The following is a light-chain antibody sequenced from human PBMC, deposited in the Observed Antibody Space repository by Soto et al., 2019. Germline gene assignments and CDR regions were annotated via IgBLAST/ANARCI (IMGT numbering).Light chain of an antibody. CDR2: AAS. V-gene: IGKV1-9*01. Sequence: IQLTQSPSSLSAAVGDRVTITCRASQGIDNYLAWYQQKPGKAPKLLIYAASTLQSGVPSRFSGRGSGTDFTPTISSLQREDFATYSCQQLSGYPWTFGQGTKVEIK. J-gene: IGKJ1*01. CDR1: QGIDNY. CDR3: QQLSGYPWT.